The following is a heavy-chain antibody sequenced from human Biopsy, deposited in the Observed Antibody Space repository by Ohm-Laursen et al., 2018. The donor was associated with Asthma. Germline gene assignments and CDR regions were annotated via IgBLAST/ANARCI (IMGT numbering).Heavy chain of an antibody. D-gene: IGHD2-21*02. J-gene: IGHJ6*02. CDR3: ARVRRLCVGGNCNCGHDFRCHFDFGLDV. CDR2: IYSGGTS. CDR1: GFAVSRDH. Sequence: SLTLSCAASGFAVSRDHMFWVRQAPRKGLEWVSVIYSGGTSHTADSVNGRFTISRDNSKNTLSLQMNSLRVEDTAVYYCARVRRLCVGGNCNCGHDFRCHFDFGLDVWGRGTTVTVSS. V-gene: IGHV3-66*02.